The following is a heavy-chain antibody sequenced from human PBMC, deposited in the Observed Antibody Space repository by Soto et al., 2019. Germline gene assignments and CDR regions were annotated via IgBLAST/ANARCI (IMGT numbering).Heavy chain of an antibody. CDR1: GFTFSSYG. Sequence: LGLSCAASGFTFSSYGMHWVRQAPGKGLEWVAVISYDGSNKYYTDSVKGRFTISRDNSKNTLYLQMNSLRAEDTAVYYCAKDSHLSFDYWGQGTLVTVSS. J-gene: IGHJ4*02. CDR3: AKDSHLSFDY. CDR2: ISYDGSNK. V-gene: IGHV3-30*18.